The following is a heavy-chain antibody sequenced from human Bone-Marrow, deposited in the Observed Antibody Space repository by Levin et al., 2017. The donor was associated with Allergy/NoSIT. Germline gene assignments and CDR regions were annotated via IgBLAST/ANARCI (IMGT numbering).Heavy chain of an antibody. V-gene: IGHV1-69*06. CDR2: VIPLYSST. D-gene: IGHD3-16*02. CDR1: GGAFSGYA. Sequence: SVKVSCKPSGGAFSGYAITWVRQAPGQGLEWLGGVIPLYSSTNYAQKFQGRVTITADKSANTVHMELSSLKSDDSAVYYCARDRKRRAIVSKCSSQSRRYEKYYGMDVWGQGTTVIVSS. CDR3: ARDRKRRAIVSKCSSQSRRYEKYYGMDV. J-gene: IGHJ6*02.